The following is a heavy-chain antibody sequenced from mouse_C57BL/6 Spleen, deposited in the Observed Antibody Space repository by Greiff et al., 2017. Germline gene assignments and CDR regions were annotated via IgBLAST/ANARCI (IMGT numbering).Heavy chain of an antibody. CDR3: AREGGYYVFAD. J-gene: IGHJ3*01. V-gene: IGHV5-4*01. CDR2: ISAGGSYT. D-gene: IGHD2-3*01. Sequence: EVQVVESGGGLVTPGGSLTLSCAASGFTFSSYAMSWVRQTPEKRLEWVATISAGGSYTYYPDNVKGRFTISRDNAKHNLSLQMSHLKSEDTAMYYCAREGGYYVFADWGQGTLVTVSA. CDR1: GFTFSSYA.